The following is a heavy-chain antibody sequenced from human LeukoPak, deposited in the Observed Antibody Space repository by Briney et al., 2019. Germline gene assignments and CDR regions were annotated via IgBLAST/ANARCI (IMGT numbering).Heavy chain of an antibody. CDR1: GFTFSSHW. J-gene: IGHJ4*02. CDR3: ARGTATTAGIDY. V-gene: IGHV3-74*01. CDR2: INTDGSST. Sequence: GGSLRLSCATSGFTFSSHWMHWVRQAPGVGLVWVSHINTDGSSTTYGDPAKGRFTVSRDSATLFLQMNSLRVDDTAINYCARGTATTAGIDYWGLGTLVTVSS. D-gene: IGHD6-13*01.